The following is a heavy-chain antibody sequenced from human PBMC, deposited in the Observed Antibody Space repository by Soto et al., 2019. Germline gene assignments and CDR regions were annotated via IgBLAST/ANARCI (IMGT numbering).Heavy chain of an antibody. CDR3: ARDTRYCSSTSCYAWFDP. CDR2: IHYXGNT. Sequence: PSETLSLTCTVSGGSITSYYWSWIRQPPGKGLEXIGYIHYXGNTHYNRSLKNRVTKSLDTPNNQRSLKLTSVTAADSAVYYWARDTRYCSSTSCYAWFDPWGQGTLVTVSS. CDR1: GGSITSYY. D-gene: IGHD2-2*01. V-gene: IGHV4-59*12. J-gene: IGHJ5*02.